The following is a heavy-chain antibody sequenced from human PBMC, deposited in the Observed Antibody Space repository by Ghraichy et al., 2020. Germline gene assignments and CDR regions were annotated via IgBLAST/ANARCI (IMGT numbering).Heavy chain of an antibody. J-gene: IGHJ6*02. D-gene: IGHD4-23*01. Sequence: SETLSLTCAVYGGSFSGYYWSWIRQPPGKGLEWIGEINHSGSTNYNPSLKSRVTISVDTSKNQFSLKLSSVTAADTAVYYCARTLRWYYYGMDVWGQGTTVTVSS. CDR2: INHSGST. CDR3: ARTLRWYYYGMDV. V-gene: IGHV4-34*01. CDR1: GGSFSGYY.